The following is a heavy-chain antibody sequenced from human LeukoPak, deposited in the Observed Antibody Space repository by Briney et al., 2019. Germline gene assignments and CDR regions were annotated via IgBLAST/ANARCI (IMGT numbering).Heavy chain of an antibody. D-gene: IGHD2-2*01. CDR1: GGSFSGYY. J-gene: IGHJ5*02. CDR2: INHSGST. CDR3: ARGGGYCSSTSCYGAYAVFYNWFDP. V-gene: IGHV4-34*01. Sequence: SETLFLTCAVYGGSFSGYYWSWIRQPPGKGLEWIGEINHSGSTNYNPSLKSRVTISVDTSKNQFSLKLSSVTAADTAVYYCARGGGYCSSTSCYGAYAVFYNWFDPWGQGTLVTVSS.